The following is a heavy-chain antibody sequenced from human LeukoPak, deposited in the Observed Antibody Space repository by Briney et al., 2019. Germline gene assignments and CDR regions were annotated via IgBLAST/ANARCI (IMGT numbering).Heavy chain of an antibody. CDR1: GFTLGDYY. D-gene: IGHD2-15*01. Sequence: GGSLRLSCTASGFTLGDYYMSWFRQAPGKGLEWVSYITNTGSSIYYADSVKGRFTISRDNAKNSLYLQMNSLRAEDTAVYYCARAEGCSGGSCLAGYFQHWGQGTLVTVSS. V-gene: IGHV3-11*04. CDR2: ITNTGSSI. CDR3: ARAEGCSGGSCLAGYFQH. J-gene: IGHJ1*01.